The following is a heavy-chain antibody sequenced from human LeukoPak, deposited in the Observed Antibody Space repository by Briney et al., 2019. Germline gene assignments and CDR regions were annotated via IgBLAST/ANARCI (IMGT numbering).Heavy chain of an antibody. Sequence: PGGSLRLSCAASGFTFSSYAMSWVRQAPGKGLEWVSAISGSGGSTYYADSVKGRFTISRDNSKNTLYLQMNSLRAEDTAVYYCAKLGPYNWNYGDYYYYMDVWGKGTTVTVSS. D-gene: IGHD1-7*01. V-gene: IGHV3-23*01. CDR1: GFTFSSYA. J-gene: IGHJ6*03. CDR3: AKLGPYNWNYGDYYYYMDV. CDR2: ISGSGGST.